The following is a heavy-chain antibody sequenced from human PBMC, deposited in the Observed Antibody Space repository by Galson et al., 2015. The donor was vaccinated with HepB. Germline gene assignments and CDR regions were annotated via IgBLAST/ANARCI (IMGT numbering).Heavy chain of an antibody. CDR1: GYTFINYD. CDR2: ISPSNGNT. CDR3: PRVVRAGAPYFDY. D-gene: IGHD4-23*01. Sequence: SVKVSCKGSGYTFINYDIAWVRQAPGQGLEWMGWISPSNGNTNYAQKFQGRVTMTTDKSTSKAYMELRSLGSDDTAMYYCPRVVRAGAPYFDYWGQGTLVSVSS. J-gene: IGHJ4*02. V-gene: IGHV1-18*01.